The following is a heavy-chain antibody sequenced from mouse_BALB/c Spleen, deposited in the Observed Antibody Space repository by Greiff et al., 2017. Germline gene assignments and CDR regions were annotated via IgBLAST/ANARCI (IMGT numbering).Heavy chain of an antibody. Sequence: EVKLMESGGGLVKPGGSLKLSCAASGFTFSSYAMSWVRQKPEKRLEWVASISSGGSTYYPDSVKGRFTITRENARNILYLQMSSLRSEDTAMYYCAREGYGNYYAMDYWGQGTSVTVSS. J-gene: IGHJ4*01. CDR2: ISSGGST. D-gene: IGHD2-10*02. CDR3: AREGYGNYYAMDY. V-gene: IGHV5-6-5*01. CDR1: GFTFSSYA.